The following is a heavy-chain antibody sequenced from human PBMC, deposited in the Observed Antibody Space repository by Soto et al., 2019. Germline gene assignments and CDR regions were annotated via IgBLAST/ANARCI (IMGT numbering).Heavy chain of an antibody. Sequence: GGSLRLSCAASGFTFSSYEMNWVRQAPGKGLEWVSYISSSGSTIYYADSVKGRFTISRDNAKNSLYLQMNSLRAEDTAVYYCAGSTVAGSMDVWGQGTTVTVSS. CDR3: AGSTVAGSMDV. V-gene: IGHV3-48*03. CDR1: GFTFSSYE. J-gene: IGHJ6*02. CDR2: ISSSGSTI. D-gene: IGHD6-19*01.